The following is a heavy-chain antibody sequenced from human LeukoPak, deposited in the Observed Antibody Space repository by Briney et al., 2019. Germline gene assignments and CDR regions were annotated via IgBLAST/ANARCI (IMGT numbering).Heavy chain of an antibody. CDR2: IHYSGST. D-gene: IGHD6-19*01. CDR1: GGSISSYY. J-gene: IGHJ4*02. V-gene: IGHV4-59*08. CDR3: ARQGFSSGWYYFDH. Sequence: SETLSLTCTVSGGSISSYYWNWIRQPPGKGLEWIGHIHYSGSTNYNLSLKSRVTISLDTSKQQFSLKLSSVTAADTAVYYCARQGFSSGWYYFDHWGQGTLVTVSS.